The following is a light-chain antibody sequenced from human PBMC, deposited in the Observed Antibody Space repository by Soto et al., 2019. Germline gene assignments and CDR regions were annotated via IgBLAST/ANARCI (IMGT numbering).Light chain of an antibody. J-gene: IGKJ1*01. Sequence: ENVLTQSPGTLSLSPGERATLSCRASQSVGNNYLAWYKQKPGQPPRLLIFDASNRATGIPDRFSGSGSGADFTLTINRLEPDDFAVFYCQQYAIPPLTFGQGTKVEV. V-gene: IGKV3-20*01. CDR1: QSVGNNY. CDR2: DAS. CDR3: QQYAIPPLT.